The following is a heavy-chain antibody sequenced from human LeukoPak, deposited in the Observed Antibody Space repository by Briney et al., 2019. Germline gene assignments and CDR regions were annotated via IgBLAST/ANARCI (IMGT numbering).Heavy chain of an antibody. J-gene: IGHJ3*02. CDR2: ISYSGST. D-gene: IGHD3-22*01. CDR1: GGSISNYY. CDR3: ARAYYFDSSGYDDAFDI. Sequence: PSETLSLTCTISGGSISNYYWTWIRHPPGKGLEWIGFISYSGSTSYNPSFKSRVTISLDTSKNQFSLKLSSVTAADTAVYYCARAYYFDSSGYDDAFDIWGQGTMVTVSS. V-gene: IGHV4-59*01.